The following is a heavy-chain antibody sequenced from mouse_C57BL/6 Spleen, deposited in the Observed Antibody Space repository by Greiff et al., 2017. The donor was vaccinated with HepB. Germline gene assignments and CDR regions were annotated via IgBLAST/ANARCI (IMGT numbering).Heavy chain of an antibody. CDR2: INPNSGST. CDR3: ARKGLYDYGDYFDY. V-gene: IGHV1-64*01. CDR1: GYTFTSYW. D-gene: IGHD2-4*01. J-gene: IGHJ2*01. Sequence: VKLMESGAELVKPGASVKLSCKASGYTFTSYWMHWVKQRPGQGLEWIGMINPNSGSTNNNEKFKSKATLTVDKSSSTAYMQLSSLTSEDSAVYYCARKGLYDYGDYFDYGGQGTALTVSS.